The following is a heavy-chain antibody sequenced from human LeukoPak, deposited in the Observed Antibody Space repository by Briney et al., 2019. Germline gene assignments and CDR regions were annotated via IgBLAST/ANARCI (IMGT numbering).Heavy chain of an antibody. D-gene: IGHD2-8*01. V-gene: IGHV4-39*01. CDR2: IYYSGST. Sequence: KSSETLSLTCTVSGGSINYYYWGWIRQPPGKGLEWIGSIYYSGSTYYNPSLKSRVTISVDTSKNQFSLKLSSVTAADTAVYYCARHRDPSEGVFDYWGQGTLVTVSS. CDR3: ARHRDPSEGVFDY. CDR1: GGSINYYY. J-gene: IGHJ4*02.